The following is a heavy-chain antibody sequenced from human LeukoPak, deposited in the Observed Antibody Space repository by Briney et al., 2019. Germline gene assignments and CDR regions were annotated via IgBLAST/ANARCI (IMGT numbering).Heavy chain of an antibody. D-gene: IGHD3-22*01. CDR3: ARDVSYYDSSGYPLPDYFDY. CDR2: ISAYNGNT. Sequence: ASVKVSCKASGYTFTSYGISWVRQAPGQGLEWMGWISAYNGNTNYAQKLQGRVTMTTDTSTSTAYMELRSLRSDDTAVYYCARDVSYYDSSGYPLPDYFDYWGQRTLVTVSS. CDR1: GYTFTSYG. J-gene: IGHJ4*02. V-gene: IGHV1-18*01.